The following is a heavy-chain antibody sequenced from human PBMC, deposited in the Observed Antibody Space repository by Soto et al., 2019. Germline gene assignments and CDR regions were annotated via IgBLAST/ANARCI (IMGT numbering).Heavy chain of an antibody. V-gene: IGHV3-23*01. D-gene: IGHD3-10*01. CDR1: GLTFSSYA. J-gene: IGHJ4*02. CDR3: AKGVYGSAPSLFDY. Sequence: GGSLRLSCAASGLTFSSYAMSWVRQAPGKGPEWVSAISGTSLNTYYADSVKGRFTISRDNSKNTLYLQMNSLRAEDAAVYYCAKGVYGSAPSLFDYWGQGSPVIVS. CDR2: ISGTSLNT.